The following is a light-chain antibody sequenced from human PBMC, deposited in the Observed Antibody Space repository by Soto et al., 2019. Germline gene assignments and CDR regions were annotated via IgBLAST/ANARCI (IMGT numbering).Light chain of an antibody. CDR1: NSDVGGYNY. J-gene: IGLJ3*02. Sequence: QSAPTQPRSVSGSPGQSVTISCTGTNSDVGGYNYVSWYQQHPGKAPKVMIYDVSRRPSGVPDRFSGSKSGNTASLTISGLQAEDEADYYCCSYASAYNFWVFGGGTKVTVL. V-gene: IGLV2-11*01. CDR2: DVS. CDR3: CSYASAYNFWV.